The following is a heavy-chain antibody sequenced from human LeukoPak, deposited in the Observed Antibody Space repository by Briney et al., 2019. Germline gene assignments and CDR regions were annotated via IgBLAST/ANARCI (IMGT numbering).Heavy chain of an antibody. CDR1: GYTFTGYY. J-gene: IGHJ4*02. CDR3: ARDGEAVAGNRPPDGL. D-gene: IGHD6-19*01. Sequence: GASVKVSCKASGYTFTGYYMHWVRQAPGQGLEWMGWINPNSGGTNYAQKFRGRVTMTRDTSISTAYMELSRLRSDDTAAYYCARDGEAVAGNRPPDGLWGQGTLVTVSS. CDR2: INPNSGGT. V-gene: IGHV1-2*02.